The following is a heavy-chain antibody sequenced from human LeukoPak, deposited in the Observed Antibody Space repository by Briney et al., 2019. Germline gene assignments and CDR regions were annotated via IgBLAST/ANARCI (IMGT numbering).Heavy chain of an antibody. CDR3: ARGYSSGFNWFDP. V-gene: IGHV4-34*01. D-gene: IGHD6-19*01. J-gene: IGHJ5*02. Sequence: SETLSLTCAVYGGSFSGYYWSWIRQPPGKGLEWIGEINHSGSTNYNPSLKSRVTISVDTSKNQFSLKLSSVTAADTAVYYCARGYSSGFNWFDPWGQGTLVTVSP. CDR2: INHSGST. CDR1: GGSFSGYY.